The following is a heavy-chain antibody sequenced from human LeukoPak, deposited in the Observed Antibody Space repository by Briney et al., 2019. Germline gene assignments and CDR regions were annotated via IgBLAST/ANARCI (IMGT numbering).Heavy chain of an antibody. D-gene: IGHD3-22*01. V-gene: IGHV4-39*01. CDR2: IYYSGTT. CDR1: GDSISNSNYY. Sequence: SETLSLTCSVSGDSISNSNYYWGWIRQPPGKGLEWIGSIYYSGTTYYSPSLESRVTISIDTSKNQFSLKLSSVTAADTAVYYCARSDRSGGTYFDHWGQGTLVTVSS. CDR3: ARSDRSGGTYFDH. J-gene: IGHJ4*02.